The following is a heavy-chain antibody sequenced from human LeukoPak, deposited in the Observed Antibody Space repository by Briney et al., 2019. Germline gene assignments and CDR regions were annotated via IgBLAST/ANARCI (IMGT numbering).Heavy chain of an antibody. CDR1: GFTFRSYW. D-gene: IGHD5-12*01. CDR2: INQGGSVQ. Sequence: GGSLRLSCAASGFTFRSYWMCWVRQAPGKGLEWVANINQGGSVQYYMDSVKGRFTISRDDAKNSLYVQMNSLRDEDTAVYYCARVEYSGWNLEYWGQGTLVTGSS. V-gene: IGHV3-7*01. CDR3: ARVEYSGWNLEY. J-gene: IGHJ4*02.